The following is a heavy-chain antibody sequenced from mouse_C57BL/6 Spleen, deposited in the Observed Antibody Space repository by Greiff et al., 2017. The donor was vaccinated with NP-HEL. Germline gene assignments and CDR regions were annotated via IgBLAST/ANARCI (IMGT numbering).Heavy chain of an antibody. CDR1: GFTFSDYG. V-gene: IGHV5-17*01. D-gene: IGHD1-1*01. Sequence: DVMLVESGGGLVKPGGSLKLSCAASGFTFSDYGMHWVRQAPEKGLEWVAYISSGSSTIYYADTVKGRFTISRDNAKNTLFLQMTSLRAEDTAMYYCARRYYGSSPYYVDYWGQGTTLTVSS. CDR3: ARRYYGSSPYYVDY. CDR2: ISSGSSTI. J-gene: IGHJ2*01.